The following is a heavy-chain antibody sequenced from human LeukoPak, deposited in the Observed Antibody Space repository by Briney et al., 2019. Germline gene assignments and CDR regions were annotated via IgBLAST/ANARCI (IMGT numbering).Heavy chain of an antibody. V-gene: IGHV3-15*01. CDR2: IKSKTDGGTT. CDR1: GFTFSNAW. Sequence: GGSLRLSCAASGFTFSNAWMSWVRQAPGKGLEWVGRIKSKTDGGTTDYAAPVKGRFTISRDDSKNTLYLQMNSLKTEDTAVYYCARDWEDYYYYMDVWSKGTTVTVSS. CDR3: ARDWEDYYYYMDV. D-gene: IGHD1-26*01. J-gene: IGHJ6*03.